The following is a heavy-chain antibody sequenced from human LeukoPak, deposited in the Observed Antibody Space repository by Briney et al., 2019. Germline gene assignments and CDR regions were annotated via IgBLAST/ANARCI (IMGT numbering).Heavy chain of an antibody. J-gene: IGHJ4*02. CDR1: GSTFSSYS. D-gene: IGHD3-16*01. CDR3: ARALGMTIDY. CDR2: ISSGSSAI. V-gene: IGHV3-48*02. Sequence: GGSLRLSCATSGSTFSSYSMNWVRQAPGKGLEWVSYISSGSSAIYYADSVKGRFTISRDNAKNSLYLQMNSLRDEDTAVYYCARALGMTIDYWGQGTLVTVSS.